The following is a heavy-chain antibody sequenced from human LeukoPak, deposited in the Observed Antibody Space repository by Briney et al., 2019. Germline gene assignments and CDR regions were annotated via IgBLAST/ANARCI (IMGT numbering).Heavy chain of an antibody. V-gene: IGHV1-69*13. CDR3: ASKTYDTTGYYYFQH. Sequence: ASVKVSCKASGGSFSSHAISWVRQAPGQGLEWMGGIIPIFVTANYAQKFQGRVTITADESTSTAYMDLSRLRSDDTAVYYCASKTYDTTGYYYFQHWGQGTLVTVSS. CDR2: IIPIFVTA. D-gene: IGHD3-22*01. CDR1: GGSFSSHA. J-gene: IGHJ1*01.